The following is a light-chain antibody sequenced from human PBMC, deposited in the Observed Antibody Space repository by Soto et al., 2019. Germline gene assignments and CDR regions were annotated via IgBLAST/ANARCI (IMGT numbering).Light chain of an antibody. CDR2: EVT. Sequence: QSALTQPASVSGSPGQSITISCTGASSDVGDYNYVSWYQDHPGQVPKLIIFEVTTRPSGVSDRFSGSRSGNTASLTISGLQAEDEADYYCLSHTGSMTLFGGGTKLTVL. CDR1: SSDVGDYNY. CDR3: LSHTGSMTL. J-gene: IGLJ3*02. V-gene: IGLV2-14*01.